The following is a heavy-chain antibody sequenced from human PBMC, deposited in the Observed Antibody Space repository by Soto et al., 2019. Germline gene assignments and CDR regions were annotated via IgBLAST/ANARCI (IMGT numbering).Heavy chain of an antibody. J-gene: IGHJ6*03. D-gene: IGHD4-4*01. CDR3: ARTHAPPVTTLGYYYYMDV. CDR2: IWYDGSNK. V-gene: IGHV3-33*01. Sequence: GGSLRLSCAASGFTFSSYGMHWVRQAPGKGLEWVAVIWYDGSNKYYADSVKGRFTISRDNSKNTLYLQMNSLRAEDTAVYYCARTHAPPVTTLGYYYYMDVWGKGTTVTVSS. CDR1: GFTFSSYG.